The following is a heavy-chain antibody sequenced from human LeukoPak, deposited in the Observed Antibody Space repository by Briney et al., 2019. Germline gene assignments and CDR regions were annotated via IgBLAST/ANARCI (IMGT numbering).Heavy chain of an antibody. V-gene: IGHV1-2*02. J-gene: IGHJ5*02. Sequence: ASVKVSCKASGYTFTGYYMHWVRQAPGQGLEWMGWINPNSGGTNHAQKFQGRVTMTRDTSISTAYMELSRLRSDDTAVYYCARDGTMVRGVIINWFDPWGQGTLVTVSS. CDR1: GYTFTGYY. CDR2: INPNSGGT. CDR3: ARDGTMVRGVIINWFDP. D-gene: IGHD3-10*01.